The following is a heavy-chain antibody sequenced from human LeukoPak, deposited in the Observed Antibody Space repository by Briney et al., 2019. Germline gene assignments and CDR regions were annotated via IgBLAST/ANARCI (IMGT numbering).Heavy chain of an antibody. J-gene: IGHJ5*02. D-gene: IGHD2-8*01. CDR3: AKPPSLDVMVYARWFDP. V-gene: IGHV3-23*01. CDR2: ISGSCGST. Sequence: GWALRLSRVASGFTFSRYAMSSVGQPPGKELAWVGAISGSCGSTYYADCVRGRSTISRHNSRNTLYLKMNSLRAEDTAVYYCAKPPSLDVMVYARWFDPWGQGTLVTVSS. CDR1: GFTFSRYA.